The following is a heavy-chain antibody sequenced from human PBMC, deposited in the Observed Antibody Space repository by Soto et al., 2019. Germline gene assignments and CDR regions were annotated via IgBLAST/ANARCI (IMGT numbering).Heavy chain of an antibody. V-gene: IGHV4-39*01. J-gene: IGHJ5*02. CDR2: IYYSGST. Sequence: SVTLSLTCTVAGGSISSSSCYWGWIRQPPGKGLEWFGSIYYSGSTYYNPSLKSRVTISVDTSKNQFSLKLSSVTAAHTAVYYCARHKDSYISTGTDGFDPWGQGSRVT. CDR3: ARHKDSYISTGTDGFDP. CDR1: GGSISSSSCY. D-gene: IGHD3-9*01.